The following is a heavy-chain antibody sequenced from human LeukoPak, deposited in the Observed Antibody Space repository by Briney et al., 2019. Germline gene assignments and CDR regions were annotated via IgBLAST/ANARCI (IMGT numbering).Heavy chain of an antibody. CDR3: AREGAARPPDY. CDR2: ISSSGSTI. V-gene: IGHV3-48*03. Sequence: GGSLRLSCAASGFTFSSYEMNWVRQAPGKGLEWVSYISSSGSTIFYADSVKGRFTISRDNAKNSLYLQMNSLRAEYTAVYYCAREGAARPPDYWGQGTLVTVSS. D-gene: IGHD6-6*01. CDR1: GFTFSSYE. J-gene: IGHJ4*02.